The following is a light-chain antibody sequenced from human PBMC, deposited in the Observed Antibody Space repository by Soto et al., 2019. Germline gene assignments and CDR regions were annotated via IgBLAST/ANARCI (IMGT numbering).Light chain of an antibody. CDR2: GAS. J-gene: IGKJ1*01. Sequence: EIVMTQSPATLSLSPGERATLSCRASQSVSSNLAWYQQKPGQAPRLLIYGASTRATGIPARFSGSGSGTEFTLTISSLKSEDFAVYYCQQRSNWPRTFGQGTKVDIK. CDR1: QSVSSN. V-gene: IGKV3-15*01. CDR3: QQRSNWPRT.